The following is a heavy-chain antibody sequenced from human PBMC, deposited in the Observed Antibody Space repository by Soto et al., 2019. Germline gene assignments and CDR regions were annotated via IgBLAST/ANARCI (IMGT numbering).Heavy chain of an antibody. J-gene: IGHJ4*02. D-gene: IGHD3-10*01. CDR3: ARVVWFGDPPYHFDY. V-gene: IGHV4-31*03. Sequence: SETLSLTCTVSGGSINIGGCFWSWIRQLPGKGLEWIGYIYYYGTTSYNPSLESRLTISIDTSMNHFSLRLDSVTDADTAVYYCARVVWFGDPPYHFDYWGQGAQVTVSS. CDR2: IYYYGTT. CDR1: GGSINIGGCF.